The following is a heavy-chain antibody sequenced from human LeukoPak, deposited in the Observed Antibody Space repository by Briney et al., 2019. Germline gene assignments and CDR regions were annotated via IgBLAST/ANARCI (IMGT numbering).Heavy chain of an antibody. CDR2: ISAYNGNT. CDR3: ARDKLNHRIAAAGRMDY. Sequence: ASVKVSCKASGYTFTSYGISWVRQAPGQGLEWMGWISAYNGNTNYAQKLQGRVTMTTDTSTSTAYMELRSLRSDDTAVYYCARDKLNHRIAAAGRMDYWGQGTLVTVSS. CDR1: GYTFTSYG. J-gene: IGHJ4*02. D-gene: IGHD6-13*01. V-gene: IGHV1-18*01.